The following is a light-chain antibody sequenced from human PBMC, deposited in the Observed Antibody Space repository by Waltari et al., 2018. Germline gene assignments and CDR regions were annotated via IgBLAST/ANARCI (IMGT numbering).Light chain of an antibody. V-gene: IGLV1-44*01. CDR1: SSHIGTNS. CDR3: AAWDDRMSGSWV. CDR2: AND. Sequence: QSVLTQPPSVSGTPGQRVTISCTGGSSHIGTNSVNWYQQVPGTTHKLLIYANDHLPSGVPDRVSGSRSATSASLAISGLQSEDEADYYCAAWDDRMSGSWVFGGGTKLTVL. J-gene: IGLJ3*02.